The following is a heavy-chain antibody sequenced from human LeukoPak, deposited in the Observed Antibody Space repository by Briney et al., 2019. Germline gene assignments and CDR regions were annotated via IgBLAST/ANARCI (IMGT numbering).Heavy chain of an antibody. J-gene: IGHJ4*02. Sequence: GGSLRLSCAASGFTFSSYAMSWVRQAPGKGLEWVSAISGSGGNTYYADSVKGRFTISRDNSKNTLYLQMNSLRAEDTAVYYCAKDTPYYYGSGEHKIFDYWGQGTLVTVSS. CDR3: AKDTPYYYGSGEHKIFDY. CDR2: ISGSGGNT. CDR1: GFTFSSYA. D-gene: IGHD3-10*01. V-gene: IGHV3-23*01.